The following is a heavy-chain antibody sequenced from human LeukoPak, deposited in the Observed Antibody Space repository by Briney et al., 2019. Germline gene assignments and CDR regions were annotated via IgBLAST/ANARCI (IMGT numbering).Heavy chain of an antibody. J-gene: IGHJ5*02. V-gene: IGHV4-31*03. D-gene: IGHD2-2*02. CDR3: ARGYCSSTSCYTESWFDP. CDR2: IYYSGST. Sequence: SQTLSLTCTVSGGSISSGGYYWSWIRQHPGKGLEWIGYIYYSGSTYYNPSLKSRVTISVDTSKNQFSLKLSSVTAADTAVYYCARGYCSSTSCYTESWFDPCGQGTLVTVSS. CDR1: GGSISSGGYY.